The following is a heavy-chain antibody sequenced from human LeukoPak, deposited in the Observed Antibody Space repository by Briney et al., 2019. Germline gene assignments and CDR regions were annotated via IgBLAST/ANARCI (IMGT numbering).Heavy chain of an antibody. V-gene: IGHV3-11*01. Sequence: GGSLRLSCAASGFTFSDYYMSWIRQAPGKGLEWVSYISFSGSTIYYADSVKGRFTISRDNARNSLYLQMNSLRAEDTAVYYCAKNSRWELQGEYYFDYWGQGTLVTVSS. CDR2: ISFSGSTI. CDR3: AKNSRWELQGEYYFDY. J-gene: IGHJ4*02. D-gene: IGHD1-26*01. CDR1: GFTFSDYY.